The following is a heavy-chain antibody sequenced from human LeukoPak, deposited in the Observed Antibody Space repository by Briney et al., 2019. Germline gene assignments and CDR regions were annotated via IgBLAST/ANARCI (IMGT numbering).Heavy chain of an antibody. CDR3: ARRPPHSSGWYR. CDR1: GGSISSSSYY. J-gene: IGHJ4*02. D-gene: IGHD6-19*01. CDR2: IYYSGST. V-gene: IGHV4-39*01. Sequence: PSETLSLTCTVSGGSISSSSYYWGWIRQPPGKGLEWIGSIYYSGSTYYNPSLKSRVTISVDTSKNQFSLKLSSVTAADTAVYYCARRPPHSSGWYRWGQGTLVTVSS.